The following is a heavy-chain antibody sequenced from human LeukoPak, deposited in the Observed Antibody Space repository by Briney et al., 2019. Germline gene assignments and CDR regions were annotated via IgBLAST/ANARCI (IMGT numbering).Heavy chain of an antibody. CDR3: ARGSHDYDYYYYYGMDV. V-gene: IGHV4-31*03. D-gene: IGHD4-17*01. CDR2: IYYSGST. Sequence: SETLSLTCTVSGGSISSGGYYWSWIRQHPGKGLEWIGYIYYSGSTYYNPSLKSRVTKSVDTSKNQFSLKLSSVTAADTAVYYCARGSHDYDYYYYYGMDVWGQGTTVTVSS. J-gene: IGHJ6*02. CDR1: GGSISSGGYY.